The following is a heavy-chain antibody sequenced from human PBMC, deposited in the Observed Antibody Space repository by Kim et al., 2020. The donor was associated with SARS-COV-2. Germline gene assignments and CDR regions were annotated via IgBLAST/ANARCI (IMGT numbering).Heavy chain of an antibody. D-gene: IGHD4-17*01. V-gene: IGHV4-39*07. CDR3: ARDDYGDYFQMDY. CDR2: IYYSGST. J-gene: IGHJ4*02. CDR1: GGSISSSSYY. Sequence: SETLSLTCTVSGGSISSSSYYWGWIRQPPGKGLEWIGSIYYSGSTYYNPSLKSRVTISVDTSKNQFSLKLSSVTAADTAVYYCARDDYGDYFQMDYWSQGTLVTVSS.